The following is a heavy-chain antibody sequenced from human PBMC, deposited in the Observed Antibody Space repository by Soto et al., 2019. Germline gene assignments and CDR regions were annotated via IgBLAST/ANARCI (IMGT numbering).Heavy chain of an antibody. CDR1: GGYITGSSFS. J-gene: IGHJ4*02. V-gene: IGHV4-39*01. Sequence: SETLSLTCSVSGGYITGSSFSWGWIRQSPGTGLQWIGSLSYSGSTYYNPSLKGRVAISADTSKNAFSPELKLMTAADTATYFCARGLRWTRTFDFWGRGTLVTVSS. D-gene: IGHD3-16*01. CDR3: ARGLRWTRTFDF. CDR2: LSYSGST.